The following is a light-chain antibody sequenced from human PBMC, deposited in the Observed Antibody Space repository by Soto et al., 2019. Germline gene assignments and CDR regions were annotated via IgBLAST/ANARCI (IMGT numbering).Light chain of an antibody. Sequence: EIVLTQSPATLSLSPGKRATLSCRASQSIASYLAWYQQKPGQAPRLLIYAASTRATGIPARFSGSGSGTEFTLTISSLQSEDFAVYYCQQYNNWPPRTFGQGTKVDIK. CDR1: QSIASY. J-gene: IGKJ1*01. CDR3: QQYNNWPPRT. CDR2: AAS. V-gene: IGKV3-15*01.